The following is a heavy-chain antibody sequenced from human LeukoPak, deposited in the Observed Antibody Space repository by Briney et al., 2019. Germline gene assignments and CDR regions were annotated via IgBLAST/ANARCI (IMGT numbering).Heavy chain of an antibody. CDR3: ARWYNSLDV. J-gene: IGHJ6*02. CDR1: GFTFRNSA. Sequence: GGSLRLSCAASGFTFRNSAMHWVRQAPGKGLEYVSGISSNGGSTYYANAVKGRFTISRDNSKNTVYLQMGSLRTEDMAVYYCARWYNSLDVWGQGTTVTVSS. V-gene: IGHV3-64*01. D-gene: IGHD1-1*01. CDR2: ISSNGGST.